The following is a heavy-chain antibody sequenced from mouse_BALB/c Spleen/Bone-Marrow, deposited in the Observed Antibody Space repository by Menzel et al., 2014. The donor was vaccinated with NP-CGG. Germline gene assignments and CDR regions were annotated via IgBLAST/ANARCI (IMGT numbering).Heavy chain of an antibody. Sequence: EVKLVESGGGLVQPGGSRKLSCAASGFTFXSFGVHWVRQAPERGLEWVAYISSGSSTIFYADTVKGRFTISRDNPKNTLFLQMTSLRSEDTAMYYCARGGNWEDFDYWGQGTTLTVSS. CDR3: ARGGNWEDFDY. CDR1: GFTFXSFG. V-gene: IGHV5-17*02. J-gene: IGHJ2*01. CDR2: ISSGSSTI. D-gene: IGHD4-1*01.